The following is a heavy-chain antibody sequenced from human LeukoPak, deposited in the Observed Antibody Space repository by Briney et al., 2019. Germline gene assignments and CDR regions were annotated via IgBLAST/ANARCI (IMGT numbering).Heavy chain of an antibody. CDR2: INWNGGST. J-gene: IGHJ3*01. CDR3: ARDSAGYSSN. CDR1: GFTFDDYG. Sequence: GGSLRLSCAASGFTFDDYGMSWVRHAPGKGLEWVSGINWNGGSTGYADSVKGRFTISRDNAKNSLYLQMNSLRAENTALYYCARDSAGYSSNWGQGTMVTVSS. D-gene: IGHD6-13*01. V-gene: IGHV3-20*04.